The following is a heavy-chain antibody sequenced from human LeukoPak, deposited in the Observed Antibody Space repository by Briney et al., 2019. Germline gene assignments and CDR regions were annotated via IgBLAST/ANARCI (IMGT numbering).Heavy chain of an antibody. V-gene: IGHV1-69*13. D-gene: IGHD6-19*01. CDR1: GGTFSSYA. Sequence: ASVKVSCKASGGTFSSYAISWVRQAPGQGLEWMGGIIPIFGTANYAQKFQGRVTITADESTSTAYMELSSLRSEDTAVYYCAPTRLGGSSGYQIDYWGQGPWSPSPQ. CDR2: IIPIFGTA. J-gene: IGHJ4*02. CDR3: APTRLGGSSGYQIDY.